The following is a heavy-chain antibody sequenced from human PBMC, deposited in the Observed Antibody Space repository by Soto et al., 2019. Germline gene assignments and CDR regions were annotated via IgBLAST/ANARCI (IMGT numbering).Heavy chain of an antibody. CDR1: GGTFSDFT. Sequence: QVQLVQSGSEVKKPASSVKVSCKASGGTFSDFTLSWLRQAPGRGLEWRGGIIPMIGATNNAQKLKGRLTITADKSTGTVYMELNSLRSDDTAVYYCARYWSAGTLYGAFDIWGQGTEVTVSP. CDR2: IIPMIGAT. V-gene: IGHV1-69*06. D-gene: IGHD2-15*01. J-gene: IGHJ3*02. CDR3: ARYWSAGTLYGAFDI.